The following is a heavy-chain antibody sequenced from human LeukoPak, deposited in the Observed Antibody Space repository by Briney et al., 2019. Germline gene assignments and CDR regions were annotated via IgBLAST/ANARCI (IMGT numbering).Heavy chain of an antibody. J-gene: IGHJ6*03. Sequence: GGSLRPSCAASGFTFSSYWMSWVRQAPGKGLEWVANIKQDGSEKYYVDSVKGRFTIFRDNAKNSLYLQMNSLRVEDTAVYYCARRGRGYSYGSPTYYYMDVWGKGTTVTVSS. CDR3: ARRGRGYSYGSPTYYYMDV. D-gene: IGHD5-18*01. V-gene: IGHV3-7*01. CDR2: IKQDGSEK. CDR1: GFTFSSYW.